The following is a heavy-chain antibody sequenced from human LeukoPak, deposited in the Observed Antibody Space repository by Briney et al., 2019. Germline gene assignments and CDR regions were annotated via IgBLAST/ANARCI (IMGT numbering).Heavy chain of an antibody. J-gene: IGHJ4*02. CDR2: ISAYNGNT. CDR1: GYTFTSYG. D-gene: IGHD2-2*01. Sequence: ASVKVSCKASGYTFTSYGISWVRQAPGQGLEWMGWISAYNGNTNYAQRLQGRVTMTTDTSTSTAYMELRSLRSDDTAVYHCARDRLVVVPAAGDYWGQGTLVTVSS. V-gene: IGHV1-18*01. CDR3: ARDRLVVVPAAGDY.